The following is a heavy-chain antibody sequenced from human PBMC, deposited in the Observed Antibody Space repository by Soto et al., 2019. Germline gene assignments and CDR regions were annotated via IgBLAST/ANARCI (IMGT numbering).Heavy chain of an antibody. Sequence: PSETLSLTCTVSGGSISSYYWSWIRQPPGKGLEWIGYIYYSGSTNYNPSLKSRVTISVDTSKNQFSRKLSSVTAADTAVYYCGRQGPYGMDVWGQGTTVTVSS. J-gene: IGHJ6*02. CDR2: IYYSGST. V-gene: IGHV4-59*08. CDR1: GGSISSYY. CDR3: GRQGPYGMDV.